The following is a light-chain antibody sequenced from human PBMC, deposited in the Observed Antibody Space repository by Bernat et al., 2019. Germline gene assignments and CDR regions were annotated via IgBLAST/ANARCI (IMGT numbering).Light chain of an antibody. Sequence: QSALTQPASVSGSPGQSITISCTGTSSDVGSYNLVSWYQQHPGKAPKLMIYEVSKRPSGVSNRFSGSKSGNTASLTISGLQAEAEAVYYCSSYEVSSTPFVFETGTKVTSL. CDR3: SSYEVSSTPFV. V-gene: IGLV2-23*02. CDR1: SSDVGSYNL. CDR2: EVS. J-gene: IGLJ1*01.